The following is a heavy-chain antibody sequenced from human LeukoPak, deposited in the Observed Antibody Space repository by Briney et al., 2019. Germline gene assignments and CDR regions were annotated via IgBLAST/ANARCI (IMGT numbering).Heavy chain of an antibody. D-gene: IGHD3-9*01. CDR1: GGSFSGYY. Sequence: KTSETLSLTCAVYGGSFSGYYRSWIRQPPGKGLEWIGEINHSGSTNYNPSLKSRVTISVDTSKNQFSLKLSSVTAADTAVYYCASSPRGLRYFVFSGMDVWGKGTTVTVSS. CDR3: ASSPRGLRYFVFSGMDV. V-gene: IGHV4-34*01. CDR2: INHSGST. J-gene: IGHJ6*04.